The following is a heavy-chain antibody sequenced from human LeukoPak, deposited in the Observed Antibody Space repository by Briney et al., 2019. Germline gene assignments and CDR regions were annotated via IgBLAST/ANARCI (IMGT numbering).Heavy chain of an antibody. D-gene: IGHD2-21*02. Sequence: GGSLRLSCAASGFTFSSYSMNWVRQAPGKGLEWVSSTSSRATYIYYADSVKGRFTISRDSAKNSLYLQMNSLRAEDTAVYFCARAGNCGGDCYSGDAFDIWGQGTMVTVSS. CDR2: TSSRATYI. V-gene: IGHV3-21*01. J-gene: IGHJ3*02. CDR1: GFTFSSYS. CDR3: ARAGNCGGDCYSGDAFDI.